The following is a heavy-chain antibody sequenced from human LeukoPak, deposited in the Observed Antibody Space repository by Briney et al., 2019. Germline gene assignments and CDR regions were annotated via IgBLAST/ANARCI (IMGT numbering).Heavy chain of an antibody. CDR2: INPNSGGT. Sequence: ASVKVSCKASGYTFTAYYMHWVRHAPGQGLEWMGWINPNSGGTNSAQRFQGRVTMTRDTSINTAYMELSRLRSDDTAVYYCARRPLVAVAGLDYWGQGTLVTVSS. D-gene: IGHD6-19*01. CDR1: GYTFTAYY. V-gene: IGHV1-2*02. J-gene: IGHJ4*02. CDR3: ARRPLVAVAGLDY.